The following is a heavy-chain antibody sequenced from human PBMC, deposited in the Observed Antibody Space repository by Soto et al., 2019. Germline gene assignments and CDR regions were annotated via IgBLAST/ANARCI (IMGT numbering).Heavy chain of an antibody. CDR2: IYYSGST. D-gene: IGHD2-15*01. CDR3: ARVGYCSGGSCYWRLNYYYNYMDV. Sequence: SETLSLTCTVPGGSISSYYWSWIRQPPGKGLEWIGYIYYSGSTNYNPSLKSRVTISVDTSKNQFSLKLSSVTAADTAVYYCARVGYCSGGSCYWRLNYYYNYMDVWGKGTTVTVS. J-gene: IGHJ6*03. V-gene: IGHV4-59*01. CDR1: GGSISSYY.